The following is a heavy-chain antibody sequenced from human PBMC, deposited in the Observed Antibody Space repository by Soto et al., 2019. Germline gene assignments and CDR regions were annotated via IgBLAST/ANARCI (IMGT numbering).Heavy chain of an antibody. V-gene: IGHV3-48*03. CDR2: ISDDGASI. CDR3: ARENSVQAWLHHFDH. Sequence: GGSLRLSCEASGFSFSSFAMNWVRQAPGRGLEWVSYISDDGASIYYADSLKGRFTISRDNAKNSLSLQMNNLRAEDTAVYYCARENSVQAWLHHFDHWGLGTLVTV. J-gene: IGHJ4*02. CDR1: GFSFSSFA. D-gene: IGHD5-18*01.